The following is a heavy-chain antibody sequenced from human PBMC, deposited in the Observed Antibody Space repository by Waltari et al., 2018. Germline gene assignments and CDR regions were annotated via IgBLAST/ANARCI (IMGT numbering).Heavy chain of an antibody. D-gene: IGHD3-9*01. V-gene: IGHV4-61*09. CDR3: ARDRGYDILMLYGMDV. CDR1: GGSISSGSYY. Sequence: QVQLQESGPGLVKPSQTLSLTCTVSGGSISSGSYYWSWIRQPAGKGLEWIGYIYTSGSTNYNPSLKSRVTISVDTSKNQFSLKLSSGTAADTAVYYCARDRGYDILMLYGMDVWGQGTTVTVSS. CDR2: IYTSGST. J-gene: IGHJ6*02.